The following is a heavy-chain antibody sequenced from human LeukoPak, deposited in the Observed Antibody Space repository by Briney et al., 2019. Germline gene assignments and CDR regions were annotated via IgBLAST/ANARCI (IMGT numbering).Heavy chain of an antibody. V-gene: IGHV3-53*01. Sequence: PGGSLRLSCAASGFTVSSNYMSWVRQAPGKGLEWVSVIYSGGSTYYADSVKGRFTISRDNSKNTLYLQMNSLRAEDTAVYYCARDQIAYCGGDCPYGMDVWGQGTTVTVSS. CDR2: IYSGGST. CDR1: GFTVSSNY. CDR3: ARDQIAYCGGDCPYGMDV. D-gene: IGHD2-21*02. J-gene: IGHJ6*02.